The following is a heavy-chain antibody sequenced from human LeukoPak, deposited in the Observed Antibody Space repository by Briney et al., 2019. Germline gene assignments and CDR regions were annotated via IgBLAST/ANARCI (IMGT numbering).Heavy chain of an antibody. V-gene: IGHV1-18*04. CDR2: ISPYNGNT. J-gene: IGHJ4*02. CDR1: GYTLTSYY. CDR3: ARGQPKFGELFAPLDY. Sequence: ASVKVSCKASGYTLTSYYMHWVRQAPGQGLEWMGWISPYNGNTNYAQNFQGRVTITTDTSATTVYMELRSLRSDDTAVYYCARGQPKFGELFAPLDYWGQGTLVTVSS. D-gene: IGHD3-10*01.